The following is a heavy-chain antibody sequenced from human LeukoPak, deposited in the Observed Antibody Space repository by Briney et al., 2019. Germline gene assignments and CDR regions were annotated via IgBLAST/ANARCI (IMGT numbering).Heavy chain of an antibody. J-gene: IGHJ4*02. CDR2: FNPRGGST. Sequence: ASATVSCKASGYTFSRYNIHWVRQAPGQGLEWMGTFNPRGGSTSYAQKFQGRLTMTSDTAMSIVYMEMSSLTYEDTAVYYCARDIDGGGYLTPFDYWGQGTLVTVSS. CDR3: ARDIDGGGYLTPFDY. D-gene: IGHD5-12*01. CDR1: GYTFSRYN. V-gene: IGHV1-46*01.